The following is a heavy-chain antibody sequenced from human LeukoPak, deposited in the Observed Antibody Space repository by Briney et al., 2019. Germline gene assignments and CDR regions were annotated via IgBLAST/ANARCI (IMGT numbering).Heavy chain of an antibody. CDR1: GFTFSSYS. J-gene: IGHJ4*02. Sequence: GGPLRLSCAASGFTFSSYSKNWVRQAPGKGLEYVSAISSNGGSTYYADSVNGRFTISRDNSKNTLYLQMSSLRAEDTAVYYCVKDSIAVAAFDYWGQGTLVTVSS. CDR2: ISSNGGST. CDR3: VKDSIAVAAFDY. V-gene: IGHV3-64D*06. D-gene: IGHD6-19*01.